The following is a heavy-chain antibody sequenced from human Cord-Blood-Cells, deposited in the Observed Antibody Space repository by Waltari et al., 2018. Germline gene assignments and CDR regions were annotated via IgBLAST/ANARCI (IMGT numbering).Heavy chain of an antibody. CDR1: GGPLIRSSYY. CDR2: IYYSGST. J-gene: IGHJ5*02. V-gene: IGHV4-39*01. Sequence: QLQLQESGPGLVQPSENLSPTCTVPGGPLIRSSYYWGWIRQPPGKGLEWIGSIYYSGSTYYNPSLKSRVTISVDTSKNQFSLKLSSVTAADTAVYYCARQDQEDWFDPWGQGTLVTVSS. CDR3: ARQDQEDWFDP.